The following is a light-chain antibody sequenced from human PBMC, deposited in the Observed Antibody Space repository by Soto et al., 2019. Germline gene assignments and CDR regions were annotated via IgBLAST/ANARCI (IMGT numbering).Light chain of an antibody. J-gene: IGKJ1*01. Sequence: DIQMTQSPSTLSASVGDRVTITFRASQSISSWLAWYQQKPGKAPKLLIYKASSLESGVPSRFGGSGSGTEFTLTISSLQPDDFATYCCQQYNSYWTFGQGTKVDIK. CDR3: QQYNSYWT. V-gene: IGKV1-5*03. CDR1: QSISSW. CDR2: KAS.